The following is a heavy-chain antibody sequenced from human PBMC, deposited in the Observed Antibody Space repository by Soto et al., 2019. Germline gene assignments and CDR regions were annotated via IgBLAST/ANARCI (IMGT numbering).Heavy chain of an antibody. J-gene: IGHJ5*02. D-gene: IGHD2-8*01. V-gene: IGHV5-51*01. Sequence: PGESLKISCKGSGYSFTSYWIGWVRQMPGKGLEWMGIIYPGDSDTRYSPSFQGQVTISADKSISTAYLQWSSLKASDTAMYYCARSLGYCTNGVCHNNWFDPWGQGALVTVSS. CDR2: IYPGDSDT. CDR1: GYSFTSYW. CDR3: ARSLGYCTNGVCHNNWFDP.